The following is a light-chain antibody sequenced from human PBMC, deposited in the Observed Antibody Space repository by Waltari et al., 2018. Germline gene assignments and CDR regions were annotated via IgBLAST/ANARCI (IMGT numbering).Light chain of an antibody. J-gene: IGKJ1*01. V-gene: IGKV2-28*01. Sequence: DIVMTQSPLSLPVTPGEPASISCRSSQSLLHSNGYNYLDWYLQEQGPSPQLLNYLGSNRASGVTDRFSGSGSGTDFTLKISRVEAEDVGVYYCMQALQTPWTFGQGTKVEIK. CDR3: MQALQTPWT. CDR1: QSLLHSNGYNY. CDR2: LGS.